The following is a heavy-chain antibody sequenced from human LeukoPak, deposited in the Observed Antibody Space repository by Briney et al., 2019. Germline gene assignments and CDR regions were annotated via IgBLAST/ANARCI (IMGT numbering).Heavy chain of an antibody. V-gene: IGHV4-59*08. CDR3: ARQNVGGSANWFDP. CDR1: GGSISSYY. CDR2: IYYSGTT. D-gene: IGHD1-26*01. J-gene: IGHJ5*02. Sequence: PSETLSLTCTVSGGSISSYYWSWIRQPPGKGLEWIGYIYYSGTTNYNPSLKSRVTVSVDTSKNQFSLKLSSVTAADTAVYYCARQNVGGSANWFDPWGQGTLVTVSS.